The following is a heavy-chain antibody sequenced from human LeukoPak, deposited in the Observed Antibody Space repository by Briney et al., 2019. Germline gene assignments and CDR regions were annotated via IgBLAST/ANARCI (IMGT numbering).Heavy chain of an antibody. CDR3: ARAPKGDCGGDCYSGSEYFQH. J-gene: IGHJ1*01. D-gene: IGHD2-21*02. CDR1: GYTFTSYG. CDR2: ISAYNGNT. Sequence: GASVKVSCKASGYTFTSYGISWVRQAPGQGLEWMGWISAYNGNTNYAQKLQGRVTMTTDTSTSTAYMELRSLRSDDTAVYYCARAPKGDCGGDCYSGSEYFQHWGQGTLVIVSS. V-gene: IGHV1-18*01.